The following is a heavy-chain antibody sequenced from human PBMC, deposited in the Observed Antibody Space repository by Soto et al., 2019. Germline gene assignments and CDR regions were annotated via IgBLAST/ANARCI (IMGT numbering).Heavy chain of an antibody. CDR3: ARDELGFDS. CDR2: ISYDGSNK. CDR1: GFTFSSYA. D-gene: IGHD3-10*01. J-gene: IGHJ4*02. Sequence: ESGGGVVQPGRSLRLSCAASGFTFSSYAMHWVRQAPGKGLEGVAVISYDGSNKYYADSVKGRFTISRDNSKDTLYLQMNSLRAEDMAVYYCARDELGFDSWGQGTLVTVSS. V-gene: IGHV3-30-3*01.